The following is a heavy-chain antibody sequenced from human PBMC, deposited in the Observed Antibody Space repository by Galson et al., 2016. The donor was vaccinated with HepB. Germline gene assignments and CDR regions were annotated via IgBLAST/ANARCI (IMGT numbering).Heavy chain of an antibody. CDR1: GFTFSNYG. V-gene: IGHV3-33*01. CDR2: IWYDGSEK. J-gene: IGHJ6*02. CDR3: ARGRGYSGYASYYGMDV. Sequence: SLRLSCAASGFTFSNYGMHWVRQAPGKGLEWVAVIWYDGSEKYYADSVKGRFTISRDNSKNTLHLQMNSLRAEDTAVYYCARGRGYSGYASYYGMDVWGQGTTVTVSS. D-gene: IGHD5-12*01.